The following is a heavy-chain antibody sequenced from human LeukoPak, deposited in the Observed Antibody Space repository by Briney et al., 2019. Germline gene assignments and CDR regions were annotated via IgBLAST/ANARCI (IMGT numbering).Heavy chain of an antibody. CDR3: ARDRVTIFGGNYYYYMDV. CDR1: GGSISSSSYY. J-gene: IGHJ6*03. Sequence: SETLSLTCTVSGGSISSSSYYWGWIRQPPWKGLEWIGSIYYSGSTYYNPSLKSRVTISVDTSKNQFSLKLSSVTAADTAVYYCARDRVTIFGGNYYYYMDVWGKGTTVTVSS. CDR2: IYYSGST. D-gene: IGHD3-3*01. V-gene: IGHV4-39*02.